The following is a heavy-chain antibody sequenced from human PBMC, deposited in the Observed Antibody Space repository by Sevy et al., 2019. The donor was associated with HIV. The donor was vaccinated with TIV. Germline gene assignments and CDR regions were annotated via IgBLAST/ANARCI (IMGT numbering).Heavy chain of an antibody. Sequence: ASVKVSCKASGYTFPNYGISWVRQAPGQGLEWMGWISAYNGNTKDAQKLQGRVTMTTDTSTTTVYMELRSPRSDDTAVYYCARDSGSRGGYEPHYYSHGMDVWGQGTTVTVSS. CDR3: ARDSGSRGGYEPHYYSHGMDV. CDR2: ISAYNGNT. CDR1: GYTFPNYG. V-gene: IGHV1-18*01. J-gene: IGHJ6*02. D-gene: IGHD3-22*01.